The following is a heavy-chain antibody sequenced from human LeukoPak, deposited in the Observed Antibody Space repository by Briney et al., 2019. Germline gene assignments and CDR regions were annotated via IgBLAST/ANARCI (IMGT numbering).Heavy chain of an antibody. Sequence: GGSLRLSCAASGFSVSNSYMNWVRQAPGKGLEWVSVIYSGGSTYYADSVKGRFTISRDNPQNTVYLQMNSLRAEDSALYYCTRFGDYGEYWGQGTLVTVSS. CDR2: IYSGGST. J-gene: IGHJ4*02. CDR1: GFSVSNSY. CDR3: TRFGDYGEY. D-gene: IGHD3-10*01. V-gene: IGHV3-53*01.